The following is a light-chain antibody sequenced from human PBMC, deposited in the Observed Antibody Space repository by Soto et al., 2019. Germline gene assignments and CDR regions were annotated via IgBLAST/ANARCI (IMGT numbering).Light chain of an antibody. V-gene: IGKV3-20*01. CDR2: GAS. CDR3: QQYGNSRWT. J-gene: IGKJ1*01. CDR1: QSVSSRY. Sequence: EIVLTQSPGTLSLSPGERATFSCRASQSVSSRYFAWYQQKPGQAPRLLISGASTRATGIPDRFSGSGSGTDFTLTISRPVPEDFAVYYCQQYGNSRWTFGQGTKVEIK.